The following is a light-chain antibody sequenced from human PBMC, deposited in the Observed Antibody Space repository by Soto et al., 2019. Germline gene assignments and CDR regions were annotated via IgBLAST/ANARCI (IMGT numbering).Light chain of an antibody. CDR1: GGSIASNY. J-gene: IGLJ2*01. V-gene: IGLV6-57*03. Sequence: NFMLTQPHSVSESPGKTVAISCTRSGGSIASNYVQWYRQRPGSAPTTVIFDNNQRPSGVPDRFSGSIDSSSNSASLTISGLETEDEADYYCQSFTNTGLPVVFGGGTKLTVL. CDR3: QSFTNTGLPVV. CDR2: DNN.